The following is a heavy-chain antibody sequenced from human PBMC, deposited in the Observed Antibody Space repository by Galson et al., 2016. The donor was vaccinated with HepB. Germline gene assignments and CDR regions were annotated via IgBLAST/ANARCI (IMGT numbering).Heavy chain of an antibody. V-gene: IGHV3-23*01. CDR1: GFTFNNYA. Sequence: SLRLSCAASGFTFNNYAMNWVRQAPGKGLEWVSSISNSGDSTYYADSVKGRFTVSRDNSKDALYVQMNSLRVEDTAVYYCAKRGGARQLQTGRYYYYFMDVWGKGTPVTVSS. CDR3: AKRGGARQLQTGRYYYYFMDV. J-gene: IGHJ6*03. CDR2: ISNSGDST. D-gene: IGHD4-23*01.